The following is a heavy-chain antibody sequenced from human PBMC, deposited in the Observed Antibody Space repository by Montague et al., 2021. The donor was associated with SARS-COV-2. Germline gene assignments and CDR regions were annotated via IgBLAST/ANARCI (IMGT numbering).Heavy chain of an antibody. Sequence: SRRLSLSASGFTFSSYWMHWVRQAPGKGLVWVSRINTDGSTSTYADSVKGRFTVSRDNAKNTLYLQMSSLRAEDTAVYYCARNSDSWGQGTLVTVSS. CDR3: ARNSDS. J-gene: IGHJ4*02. CDR2: INTDGSTS. CDR1: GFTFSSYW. V-gene: IGHV3-74*01.